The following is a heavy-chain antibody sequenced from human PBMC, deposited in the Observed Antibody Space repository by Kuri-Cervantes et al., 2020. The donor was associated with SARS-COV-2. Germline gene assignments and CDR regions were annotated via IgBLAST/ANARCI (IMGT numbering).Heavy chain of an antibody. J-gene: IGHJ6*03. CDR2: IIPIFGTA. D-gene: IGHD5-18*01. Sequence: SVKVSCKASGGTFSSYAISWVRQAPGQGLEWMGGIIPIFGTANYAQKFQGRVTITTDESTSTAYMELSSLRSEDTAVYYCARVRGYSYGYRGDYYMDVWGKGTTVTVSS. V-gene: IGHV1-69*05. CDR3: ARVRGYSYGYRGDYYMDV. CDR1: GGTFSSYA.